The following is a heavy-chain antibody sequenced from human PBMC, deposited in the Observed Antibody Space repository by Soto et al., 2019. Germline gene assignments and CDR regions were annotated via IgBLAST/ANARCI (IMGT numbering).Heavy chain of an antibody. D-gene: IGHD6-19*01. J-gene: IGHJ4*02. CDR3: AKAYSSRWYYDS. Sequence: EVPLLESGGGLVQPGGSLRLSCAASGFTFSNYAMSWVRQAPGKGLEGVSLVSGSGAITYYADSVKGRFTVSRDNSKDTLYLQMNTLRAEDTAVYYCAKAYSSRWYYDSWGQGTLVTVSS. CDR1: GFTFSNYA. V-gene: IGHV3-23*01. CDR2: VSGSGAIT.